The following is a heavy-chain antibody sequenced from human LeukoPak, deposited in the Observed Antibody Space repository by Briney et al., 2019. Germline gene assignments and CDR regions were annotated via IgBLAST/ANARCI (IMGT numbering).Heavy chain of an antibody. V-gene: IGHV1-69*13. D-gene: IGHD3-9*01. CDR3: TLLDILTGYCLDY. CDR2: IIPIFGTA. CDR1: GGTFCSYA. J-gene: IGHJ4*02. Sequence: ASVKVSCKASGGTFCSYAISWVRQAPGQGLEWMGGIIPIFGTANYAQKFQGRVTITADESTSTAYMELSSLRSDDTAVYYCTLLDILTGYCLDYWGQGTLVTVPS.